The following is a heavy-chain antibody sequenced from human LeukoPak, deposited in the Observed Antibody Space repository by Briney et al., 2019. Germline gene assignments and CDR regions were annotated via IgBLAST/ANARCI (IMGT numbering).Heavy chain of an antibody. CDR1: GFMFSSYG. CDR3: VRDPDF. V-gene: IGHV3-48*01. CDR2: ISSSSSTK. Sequence: PGGSLRLSCAASGFMFSSYGMNWVRQAPGKGLEWVSYISSSSSTKYYADSVKGRFIISRDNAKNSLYLQMNSLRAEDTAVYFCVRDPDFWGQGTLVTVSS. J-gene: IGHJ4*02.